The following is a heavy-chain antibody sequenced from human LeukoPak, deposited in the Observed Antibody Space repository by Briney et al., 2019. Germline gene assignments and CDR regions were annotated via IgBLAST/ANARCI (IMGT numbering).Heavy chain of an antibody. CDR2: IGSKAYGETT. CDR1: GFTFADYH. D-gene: IGHD5-24*01. J-gene: IGHJ3*02. Sequence: PGGSLRLSCTASGFTFADYHMSWVRQAPGRGPEWIGFIGSKAYGETTEYAASVKGRFTISRDDSKSIVFLQMRSLKSEDTAVYFCCRGVGWRRRVREGAFDIWGQGTVVAVSS. CDR3: CRGVGWRRRVREGAFDI. V-gene: IGHV3-49*04.